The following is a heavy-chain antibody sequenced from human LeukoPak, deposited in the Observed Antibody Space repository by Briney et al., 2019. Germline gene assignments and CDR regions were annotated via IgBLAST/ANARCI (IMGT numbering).Heavy chain of an antibody. D-gene: IGHD6-13*01. Sequence: PGGSLRLSCAASGFTFSSYGMHWVRQAPGKGLEWVAVISYDGSNKYYADSVKGRFTISRDNSKNTLYLQMNSLRAEDTAVYYCAKDLQNSSSWALFDYWGQGTLVTVSS. CDR1: GFTFSSYG. V-gene: IGHV3-30*18. CDR2: ISYDGSNK. J-gene: IGHJ4*02. CDR3: AKDLQNSSSWALFDY.